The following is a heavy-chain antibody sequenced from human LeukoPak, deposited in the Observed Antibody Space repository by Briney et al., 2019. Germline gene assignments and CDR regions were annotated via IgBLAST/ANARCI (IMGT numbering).Heavy chain of an antibody. CDR3: ARDGPYQLLKYGMDV. V-gene: IGHV1-69*01. D-gene: IGHD2-2*01. CDR1: GGTFSSYA. J-gene: IGHJ6*04. CDR2: IIPIFGTA. Sequence: SVEVSCKASGGTFSSYAISWVRQAPGQGLEWMGGIIPIFGTANYAQKFQGRVTITADESTSTAYMELSSLRSEDTAVYYCARDGPYQLLKYGMDVWGKGTTVTVSS.